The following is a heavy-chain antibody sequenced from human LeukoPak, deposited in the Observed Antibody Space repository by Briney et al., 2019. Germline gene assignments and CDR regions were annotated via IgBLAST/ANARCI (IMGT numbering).Heavy chain of an antibody. CDR1: GGSISSYY. V-gene: IGHV4-4*07. CDR3: ASSLYYYGSGSYYIIRYYGMDV. J-gene: IGHJ6*02. CDR2: IYTSGST. Sequence: SETLSLTCTVSGGSISSYYWSWIRQPAGKGLEWIGRIYTSGSTNYNPSLKSRVTMSVDTSKNQFSLKLSSVTAADTAVYYCASSLYYYGSGSYYIIRYYGMDVWGQGTTVTVSS. D-gene: IGHD3-10*01.